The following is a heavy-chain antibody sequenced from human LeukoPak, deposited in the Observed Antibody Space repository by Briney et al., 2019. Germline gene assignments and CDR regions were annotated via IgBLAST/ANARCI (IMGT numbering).Heavy chain of an antibody. D-gene: IGHD4-11*01. CDR3: ARGGDRTVTTKYDY. CDR2: IIPIFGTA. V-gene: IGHV1-69*13. Sequence: SVKVSCKASGGTFSSYAISWVRQAPGQGLEWMGGIIPIFGTANYAQKFQGRVTITADESTSTAYMELSSLRSEDTAVYYCARGGDRTVTTKYDYWGQGTLVTVSS. CDR1: GGTFSSYA. J-gene: IGHJ4*02.